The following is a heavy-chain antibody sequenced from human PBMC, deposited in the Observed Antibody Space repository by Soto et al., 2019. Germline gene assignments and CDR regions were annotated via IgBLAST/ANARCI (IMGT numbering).Heavy chain of an antibody. J-gene: IGHJ4*02. CDR1: GYTFTRYG. CDR2: TSANNDNT. Sequence: QVQLVQSGTEVKEPGASVKVSCKASGYTFTRYGISWVRQAPGQGLEWMAWTSANNDNTNYAEKVQGRVTLTTDTCTGTAYMELRSLRSDDTAVYYCARDERGTCTGTNCYYFDYWGQGTLVTVSS. CDR3: ARDERGTCTGTNCYYFDY. V-gene: IGHV1-18*04. D-gene: IGHD2-2*01.